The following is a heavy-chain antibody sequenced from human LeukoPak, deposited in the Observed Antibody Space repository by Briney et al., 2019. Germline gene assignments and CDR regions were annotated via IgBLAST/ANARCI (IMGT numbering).Heavy chain of an antibody. CDR3: AREIYDSSGYYDY. V-gene: IGHV3-48*01. J-gene: IGHJ4*02. CDR1: GFTFSSYS. CDR2: ISSSSSTI. D-gene: IGHD3-22*01. Sequence: PGGSLRLSCAASGFTFSSYSMNWVRQAPGKGLEWVSYISSSSSTIYYADSVKGRFTISRDNAKNSLYLQMNSLRAEDTAVYYCAREIYDSSGYYDYSGQGTLVTVSS.